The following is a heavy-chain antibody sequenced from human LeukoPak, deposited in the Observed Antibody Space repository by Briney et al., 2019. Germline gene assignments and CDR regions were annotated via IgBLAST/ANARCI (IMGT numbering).Heavy chain of an antibody. CDR2: VYYSGST. J-gene: IGHJ6*04. Sequence: PSETLSLTCTVSGGSISSSNYYWGWIRQPPGKGLEWIGSVYYSGSTYYNPSLKSRVIMSVDKSKNQFSLNLSSVTAADTAVYYCARTTTSGMDVWGKGTTVTVSS. D-gene: IGHD4-17*01. CDR1: GGSISSSNYY. CDR3: ARTTTSGMDV. V-gene: IGHV4-39*07.